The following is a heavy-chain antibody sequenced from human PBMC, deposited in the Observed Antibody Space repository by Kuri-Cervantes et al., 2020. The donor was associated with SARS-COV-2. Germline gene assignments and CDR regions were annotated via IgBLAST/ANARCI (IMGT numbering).Heavy chain of an antibody. CDR2: IHHSGST. CDR1: GYSISSGYY. V-gene: IGHV4-38-2*02. Sequence: SETLSLTCTVSGYSISSGYYWGWIRQPPGKGLEWIGSIHHSGSTYYNPSLKSRVTISGDTSKNQFSLKLSSVTAADTVVYYCARRSGWFDPWGQGTLVTVSS. D-gene: IGHD3-10*01. CDR3: ARRSGWFDP. J-gene: IGHJ5*02.